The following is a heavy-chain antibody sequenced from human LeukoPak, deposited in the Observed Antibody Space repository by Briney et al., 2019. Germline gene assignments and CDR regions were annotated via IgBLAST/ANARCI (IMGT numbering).Heavy chain of an antibody. D-gene: IGHD1-26*01. CDR1: GFTFSDYY. Sequence: GGSLRLSCAASGFTFSDYYMSWIRQAPGKGLEWVSYISSSGSTIYYAGSVKGRFTISRDNSKNTLYLQMNSLRAEDTAVYYCARDLRGATTPGYFDYWGQGTLVTVSS. CDR2: ISSSGSTI. CDR3: ARDLRGATTPGYFDY. J-gene: IGHJ4*02. V-gene: IGHV3-11*04.